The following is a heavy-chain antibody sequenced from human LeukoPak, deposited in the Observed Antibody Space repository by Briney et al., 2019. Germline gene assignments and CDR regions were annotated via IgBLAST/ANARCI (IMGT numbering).Heavy chain of an antibody. V-gene: IGHV4-59*01. J-gene: IGHJ4*02. D-gene: IGHD5-18*01. CDR1: GGSISSYY. CDR3: ARGSKWIQLWLRGLYYFDY. Sequence: PSETLSLTCTVSGGSISSYYWSWIRQPPGKGLEWIGYIYYSGSTNYNPSLKSRVTISVDTSKNQFSLKLSSVTAADTAVYYCARGSKWIQLWLRGLYYFDYWGQGTLVTVSS. CDR2: IYYSGST.